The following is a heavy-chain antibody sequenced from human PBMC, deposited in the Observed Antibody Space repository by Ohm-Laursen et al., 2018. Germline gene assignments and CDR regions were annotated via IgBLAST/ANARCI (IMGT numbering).Heavy chain of an antibody. CDR2: ISWNSGSI. Sequence: SLRLSCAASGFTFDDYAMHWVRQAPGKGLEWVSGISWNSGSIGYADSVKGRFTISRDNAKNSLYLQMNSLRAEDMALYYCAKDIAAAGMGDAFDIWGQGTMVTVSS. D-gene: IGHD6-13*01. J-gene: IGHJ3*02. CDR3: AKDIAAAGMGDAFDI. CDR1: GFTFDDYA. V-gene: IGHV3-9*03.